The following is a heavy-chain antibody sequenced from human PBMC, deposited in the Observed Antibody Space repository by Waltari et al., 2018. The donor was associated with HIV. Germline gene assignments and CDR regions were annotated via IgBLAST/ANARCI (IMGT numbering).Heavy chain of an antibody. CDR2: IFPGDSNT. J-gene: IGHJ4*02. D-gene: IGHD4-4*01. CDR3: ATGPDHYCDF. Sequence: VQLEQSGAEMKKPGEPLRISCTASGYNLGRYWISWVRQIPGKGLEWMGIIFPGDSNTRYSPSFRGQVTISADKSINTTFLQWTTLKASDSAIYYCATGPDHYCDFWGQGTQVTVSS. V-gene: IGHV5-51*01. CDR1: GYNLGRYW.